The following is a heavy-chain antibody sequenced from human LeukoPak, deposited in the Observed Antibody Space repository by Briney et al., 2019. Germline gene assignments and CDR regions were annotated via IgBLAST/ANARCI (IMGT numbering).Heavy chain of an antibody. Sequence: PSETLSLTCTVSGGSISSCYWSWIRQPPGKGLEWIGYIYYSGSTNYNPSLKSRVTISVGTSKNQFSLKLSSVTAADTAVYYCARCDILTGYYLVAFDIWGQGTMVTVSS. V-gene: IGHV4-59*01. CDR2: IYYSGST. D-gene: IGHD3-9*01. J-gene: IGHJ3*02. CDR3: ARCDILTGYYLVAFDI. CDR1: GGSISSCY.